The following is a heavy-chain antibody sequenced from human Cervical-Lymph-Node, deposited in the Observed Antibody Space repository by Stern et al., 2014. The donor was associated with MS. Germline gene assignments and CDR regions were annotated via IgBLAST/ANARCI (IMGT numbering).Heavy chain of an antibody. CDR3: ARGLLGSENAFDI. J-gene: IGHJ3*02. V-gene: IGHV1-18*01. D-gene: IGHD2-15*01. CDR1: GYTFTNFG. Sequence: VQLVESGAEVKKPGASVKVSCKASGYTFTNFGISWVRQAPGQGLEWMGWIGASKCTTKYARKLQGRVTMTTDTSTSTAYMELRSLRSDDTAVYYCARGLLGSENAFDIWGQGTMVTVSS. CDR2: IGASKCTT.